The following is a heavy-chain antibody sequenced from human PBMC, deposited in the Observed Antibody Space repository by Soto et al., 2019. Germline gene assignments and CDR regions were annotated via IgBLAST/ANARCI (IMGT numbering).Heavy chain of an antibody. CDR3: ARERAVAGFDY. CDR2: MNPNSGNT. J-gene: IGHJ4*02. D-gene: IGHD6-19*01. CDR1: GYTFTSYD. Sequence: QVQLVQSGAEVKKPGASVKVSCKASGYTFTSYDINCVRQATGQVLEWMGWMNPNSGNTGYAQKVQGRVTMTMNTSISTAYMELSRLRSEDTAVYYCARERAVAGFDYWGQGTLVTVSS. V-gene: IGHV1-8*01.